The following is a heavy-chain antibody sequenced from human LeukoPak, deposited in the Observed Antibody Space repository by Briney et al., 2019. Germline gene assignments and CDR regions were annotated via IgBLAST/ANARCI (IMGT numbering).Heavy chain of an antibody. V-gene: IGHV4-34*01. CDR2: INHSGST. D-gene: IGHD1-26*01. Sequence: SETLSLTCAVYGGSFSGYYWSWIRQPPGKGLEWIGEINHSGSTNYNPSLKSRVTISVDTSKNQFSLKLSSVTAADTAVYYCARHTWDSGSYFWGQGTLVTVSS. CDR1: GGSFSGYY. J-gene: IGHJ4*02. CDR3: ARHTWDSGSYF.